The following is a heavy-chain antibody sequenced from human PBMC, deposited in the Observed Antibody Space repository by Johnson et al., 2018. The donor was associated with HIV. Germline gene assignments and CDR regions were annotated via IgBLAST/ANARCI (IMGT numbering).Heavy chain of an antibody. CDR1: GFSVSNNY. J-gene: IGHJ3*02. Sequence: EVQLVESGGGLVQSGGSLRLSCGASGFSVSNNYMNWVRQAPGKGLEWVSVLYSGGNTYYADSVRGRFTISRDNSKNTLYLQMSSLKVEDTAVYYCARDPAAAALRAFDIWGQGTMVTVSS. CDR2: LYSGGNT. V-gene: IGHV3-66*01. D-gene: IGHD6-13*01. CDR3: ARDPAAAALRAFDI.